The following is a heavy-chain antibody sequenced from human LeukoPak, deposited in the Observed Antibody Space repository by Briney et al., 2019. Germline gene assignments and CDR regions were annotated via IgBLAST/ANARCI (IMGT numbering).Heavy chain of an antibody. CDR1: GFTFSSYA. J-gene: IGHJ4*02. V-gene: IGHV3-21*01. CDR3: AKFIAAPFYFDY. Sequence: GGSLRLSCAASGFTFSSYAMSWVRQAPGKGLEWVSSISSSSSYIYYADSVKGRFTISRDNAKNSLYLQMNSLRAEDTAVYYCAKFIAAPFYFDYWGQGTLVTVSS. D-gene: IGHD6-13*01. CDR2: ISSSSSYI.